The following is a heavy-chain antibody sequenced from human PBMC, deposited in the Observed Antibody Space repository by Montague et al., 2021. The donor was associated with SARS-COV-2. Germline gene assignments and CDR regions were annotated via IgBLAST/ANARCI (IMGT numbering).Heavy chain of an antibody. CDR1: GFSLSTSGMC. J-gene: IGHJ4*02. Sequence: LVKPTQTLTLTCTFSGFSLSTSGMCVSWIRQPPGKGLEWIGYIYYSGNTNYNPSLKSRVTISVDTSKNQVSLKLSSVTAADTAVYYCARGESYSTSWYYCFDYWGQGTLVTVSS. D-gene: IGHD6-13*01. V-gene: IGHV4-61*08. CDR2: IYYSGNT. CDR3: ARGESYSTSWYYCFDY.